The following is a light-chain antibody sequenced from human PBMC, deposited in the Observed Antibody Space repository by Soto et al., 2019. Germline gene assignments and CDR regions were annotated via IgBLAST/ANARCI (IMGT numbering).Light chain of an antibody. CDR3: QQHNNWPLT. CDR2: GAS. CDR1: QNVSTN. V-gene: IGKV3-15*01. Sequence: EIVMTQSPATLSVSPGERATLSCRASQNVSTNLAWYQQKPGQAPRLLVYGASTRATGIPARFSGSGSGTQFTLTISSLQSEDFAVYYCQQHNNWPLTFGGGTKVEIK. J-gene: IGKJ4*01.